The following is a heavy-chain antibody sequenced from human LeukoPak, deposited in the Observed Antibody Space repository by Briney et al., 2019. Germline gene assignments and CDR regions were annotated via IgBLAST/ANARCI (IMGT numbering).Heavy chain of an antibody. D-gene: IGHD4-23*01. V-gene: IGHV3-33*01. CDR2: IWYDGSNK. CDR1: GFTFSSYG. Sequence: GRSLRLSCAASGFTFSSYGMHWARQAPGKGLEWVAVIWYDGSNKYYADSVKGRFTISRDNSKNTLYLQMNSLRAEDTAVYYCARDGATVVTWYYFDYWGQGTLVTVSS. J-gene: IGHJ4*02. CDR3: ARDGATVVTWYYFDY.